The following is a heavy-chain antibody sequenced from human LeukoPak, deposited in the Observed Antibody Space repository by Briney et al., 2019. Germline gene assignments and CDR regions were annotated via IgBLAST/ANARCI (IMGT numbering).Heavy chain of an antibody. D-gene: IGHD3-3*01. J-gene: IGHJ5*02. CDR1: GGSISSYY. Sequence: PSETLSLTCTVSGGSISSYYWSWIRQPAGKGLEWIGRIYTSGSTNYNPSLKSRVTMSVDTSKNQFSLKLSSVTAADTAVYYCARDQFLEWSSPPRWFDPWGQGTLVTVSS. CDR2: IYTSGST. V-gene: IGHV4-4*07. CDR3: ARDQFLEWSSPPRWFDP.